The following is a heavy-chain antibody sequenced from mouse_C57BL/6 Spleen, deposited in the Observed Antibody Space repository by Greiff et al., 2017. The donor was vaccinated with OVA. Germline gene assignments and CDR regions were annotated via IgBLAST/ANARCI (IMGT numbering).Heavy chain of an antibody. CDR3: AREKIYYYGSSPYFDY. J-gene: IGHJ2*01. V-gene: IGHV1-78*01. CDR1: GYTFTDHT. CDR2: IYPRDGST. D-gene: IGHD1-1*01. Sequence: VKLMESDAELVKPGASVKISCKVSGYTFTDHTIHWMKQRPEQGLEWIGYIYPRDGSTKYNEKFKGKATLTADKSSSTAYMQLNSLTSEDSAVYFCAREKIYYYGSSPYFDYGGQGTTLTVSS.